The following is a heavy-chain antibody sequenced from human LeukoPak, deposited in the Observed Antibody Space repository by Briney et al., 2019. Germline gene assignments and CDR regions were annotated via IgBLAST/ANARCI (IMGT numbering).Heavy chain of an antibody. CDR3: ARPSTKWSTPPALDI. V-gene: IGHV4-38-2*02. Sequence: SETLSLTCTVSGYSISSGYYWGWIRQPPGKGLEWIGSIYHSGSTYYNPSLKSRVTISVDTSKNQFSLKLSSVTAADTAVYYCARPSTKWSTPPALDIWGQGTMVTVSS. CDR1: GYSISSGYY. D-gene: IGHD2-15*01. J-gene: IGHJ3*02. CDR2: IYHSGST.